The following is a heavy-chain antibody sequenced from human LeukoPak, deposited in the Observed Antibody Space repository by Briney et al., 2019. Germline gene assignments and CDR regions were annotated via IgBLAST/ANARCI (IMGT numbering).Heavy chain of an antibody. V-gene: IGHV3-74*01. CDR2: INSDGSST. CDR1: GFTFSSYW. J-gene: IGHJ4*02. CDR3: ARRHRYSGYDYFDY. D-gene: IGHD5-12*01. Sequence: GGSLRLSCAASGFTFSSYWMHWVRQAPGKGLVWVSRINSDGSSTSYADSVKGRFTISRDNAKNTLYLQMNSLRAEDTAVYYCARRHRYSGYDYFDYWGQGTLVTVSS.